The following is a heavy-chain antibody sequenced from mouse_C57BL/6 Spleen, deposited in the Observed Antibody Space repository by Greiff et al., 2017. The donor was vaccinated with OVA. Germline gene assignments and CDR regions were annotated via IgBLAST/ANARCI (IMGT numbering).Heavy chain of an antibody. V-gene: IGHV3-6*01. Sequence: EVQLQESGPGLVKPSQSLSLTCSVTGYSITSGYYWNWIRQFPGNKLEWMGYISYDGSNNYNPSLKNRISITRDTSKNQFFLKLNSVTTEDTATYYCAREVYYDYDKDYYAMDYWGQGTSVTVSS. CDR1: GYSITSGYY. CDR3: AREVYYDYDKDYYAMDY. J-gene: IGHJ4*01. CDR2: ISYDGSN. D-gene: IGHD2-4*01.